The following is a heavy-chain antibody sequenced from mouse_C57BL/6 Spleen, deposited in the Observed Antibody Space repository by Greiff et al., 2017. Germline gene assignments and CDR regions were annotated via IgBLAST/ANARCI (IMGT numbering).Heavy chain of an antibody. CDR2: ISDGGSYT. J-gene: IGHJ2*01. D-gene: IGHD3-2*02. V-gene: IGHV5-4*01. Sequence: EVHLVESGGGLVQPGGSLKLSCAASGFTFSSYAMSWVRQTPEKRLEWVATISDGGSYTYYPDNVKGRFTISRDNAKNNLYLQMSHLKSEDTAMYYCAQTAQALYYFYYWGQGTTLTVSS. CDR3: AQTAQALYYFYY. CDR1: GFTFSSYA.